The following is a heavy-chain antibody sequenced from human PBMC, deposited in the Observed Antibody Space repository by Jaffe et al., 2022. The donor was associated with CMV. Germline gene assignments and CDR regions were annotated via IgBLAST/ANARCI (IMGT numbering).Heavy chain of an antibody. J-gene: IGHJ5*02. Sequence: QVQLQQWGAGLLKPSETLSLTCAVYGGSFSGYYWSWIRQPPGKGLEWIGEINHSGSTNYNPSLKSRVTISVDTSKNQFSLKLSSVTAADTAVYYCARGADIVVVVAAWLGNKHNWFDPWGQGTLVTVSS. CDR1: GGSFSGYY. D-gene: IGHD2-15*01. V-gene: IGHV4-34*01. CDR3: ARGADIVVVVAAWLGNKHNWFDP. CDR2: INHSGST.